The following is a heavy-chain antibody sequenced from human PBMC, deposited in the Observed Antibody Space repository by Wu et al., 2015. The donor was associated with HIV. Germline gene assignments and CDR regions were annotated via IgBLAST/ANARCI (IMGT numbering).Heavy chain of an antibody. CDR1: GGSFSDYY. CDR2: INHSGST. V-gene: IGHV4-34*01. J-gene: IGHJ4*01. D-gene: IGHD6-19*01. Sequence: QVQLQQWGAGLLKPSETLSLTCAVYGGSFSDYYWTWVRQPPGTGLEWIGEINHSGSTNYNPSLKARVTMSVETSKNQFSLKLTSVTGADTAVYYCARVEVDSSGWYVNYWGHGTLVTVSS. CDR3: ARVEVDSSGWYVNY.